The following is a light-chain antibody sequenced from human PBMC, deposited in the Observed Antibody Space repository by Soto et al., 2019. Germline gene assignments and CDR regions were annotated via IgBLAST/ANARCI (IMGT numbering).Light chain of an antibody. CDR2: GVN. V-gene: IGLV2-14*01. J-gene: IGLJ1*01. CDR1: SSDVGGYNY. Sequence: QSALTQPASVSGSPGQSVTISCTGTSSDVGGYNYVSWYQQHPGKAPKLMIYGVNSRPSGVSNRFSGSKSANTASLTISGLQDEDDADYYCNAYTSSSTDVFGTGTKLTVL. CDR3: NAYTSSSTDV.